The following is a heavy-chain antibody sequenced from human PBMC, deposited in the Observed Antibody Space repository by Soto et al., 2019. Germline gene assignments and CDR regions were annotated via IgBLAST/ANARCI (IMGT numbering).Heavy chain of an antibody. D-gene: IGHD2-8*01. CDR1: GGSVSDSSYC. V-gene: IGHV4-39*01. J-gene: IGHJ4*02. CDR2: VYYRGRS. CDR3: VSQRTSVLTQAYFDY. Sequence: TSDTLSLTCTVAGGSVSDSSYCWGWIRQSPVKGLEWIGSVYYRGRSYSKSSVKSRVTISVDTSKNQFSLNLNSVTASDTAVYYCVSQRTSVLTQAYFDYWGPGALVTVSS.